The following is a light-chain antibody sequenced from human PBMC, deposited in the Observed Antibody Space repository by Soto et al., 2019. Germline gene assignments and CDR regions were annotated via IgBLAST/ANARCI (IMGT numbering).Light chain of an antibody. V-gene: IGLV2-14*01. CDR1: SSDVGGYNY. J-gene: IGLJ1*01. CDR2: EVS. Sequence: QSALTQPASVSGSPGQSITISCTGTSSDVGGYNYVSWFQHHPGKAPKLLIYEVSHRPSGVSNRFSGSKSGNTASLTISGLQAEDEAYYHCSSYTSSTTPYVFGTGTKLTV. CDR3: SSYTSSTTPYV.